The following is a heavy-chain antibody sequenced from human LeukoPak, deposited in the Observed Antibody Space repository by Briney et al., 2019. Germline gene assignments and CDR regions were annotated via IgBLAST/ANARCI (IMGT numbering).Heavy chain of an antibody. J-gene: IGHJ4*02. CDR2: SYFTGST. CDR1: GGSMNTNGYY. CDR3: ARARKMVRGVIGSARTIHFDY. Sequence: PSETLSLTCTVSGGSMNTNGYYWGWIRQPPGKGLEWIVSSYFTGSTYYNPSLKSRVTISVDTSKNQFSLKLSSVTAADTAVYYCARARKMVRGVIGSARTIHFDYWGQGTLVTVSS. D-gene: IGHD3-10*01. V-gene: IGHV4-39*07.